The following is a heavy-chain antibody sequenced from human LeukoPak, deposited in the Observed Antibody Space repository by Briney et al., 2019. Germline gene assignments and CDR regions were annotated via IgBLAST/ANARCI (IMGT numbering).Heavy chain of an antibody. CDR3: ARSKVVVASNWFDP. V-gene: IGHV3-30*03. CDR1: GFTFSSYG. J-gene: IGHJ5*02. CDR2: ISYDGSNK. Sequence: GGSLRLSCAASGFTFSSYGMHWVRQAPGKGLEWVAVISYDGSNKYYADSVKGRFTISRDNSKNTLYLQMNSLRAEDTAVYYCARSKVVVASNWFDPWGQGTLVTVSS. D-gene: IGHD2-15*01.